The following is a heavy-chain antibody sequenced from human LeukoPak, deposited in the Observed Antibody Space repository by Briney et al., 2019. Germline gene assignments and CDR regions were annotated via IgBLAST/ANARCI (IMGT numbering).Heavy chain of an antibody. CDR1: GFPVSSNY. J-gene: IGHJ4*02. Sequence: GGSLRLSCAASGFPVSSNYMRWVRQPPAKGLEWVSVIHSCGTTFYADSVKGRFTISRDNSKNTLYLQMNSLRVEDTAVYYCARIGGVGEIDCWGQGTLVTVSS. CDR2: IHSCGTT. CDR3: ARIGGVGEIDC. D-gene: IGHD3-16*01. V-gene: IGHV3-53*01.